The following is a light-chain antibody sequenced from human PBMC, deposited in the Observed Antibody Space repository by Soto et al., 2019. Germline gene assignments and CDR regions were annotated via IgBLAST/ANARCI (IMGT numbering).Light chain of an antibody. CDR2: AAS. CDR1: QGISSY. V-gene: IGKV1-8*01. CDR3: QQYYSYPGT. Sequence: AIRMTQSPSSLSASTGDRVTITCRASQGISSYLAWYQQKPGKAPKLLIYAASTVQSGVPSRFSGSGSGTDFTLTISCLQSEDIATYYCQQYYSYPGTLCPVTKVDIK. J-gene: IGKJ3*01.